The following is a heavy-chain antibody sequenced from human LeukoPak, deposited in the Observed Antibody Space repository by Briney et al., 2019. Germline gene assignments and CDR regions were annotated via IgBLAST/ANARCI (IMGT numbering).Heavy chain of an antibody. CDR3: ARLLYSSGLDY. J-gene: IGHJ4*02. D-gene: IGHD6-19*01. Sequence: PPETLSLTCAASGYSISSGYYWGWIRQPPGKGLEWIGSIYHSGSTYYNPSLKSRVTISVDTSKNQFSLKLSSVTAADTAVYYCARLLYSSGLDYWGQGTLVTVSS. CDR1: GYSISSGYY. CDR2: IYHSGST. V-gene: IGHV4-38-2*01.